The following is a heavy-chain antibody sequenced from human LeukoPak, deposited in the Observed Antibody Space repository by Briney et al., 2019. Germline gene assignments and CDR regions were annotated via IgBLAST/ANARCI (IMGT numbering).Heavy chain of an antibody. Sequence: PSETLSLTCTVSGGSISSGGYYWSWIRQPPGKGLEWIGYIYHSGSTYYNPSLKSRVTISVVRSKNQFSLKLSSVTAADTAVYYCARRGYSSGWYYFDYWGQGTLVTVSS. D-gene: IGHD6-19*01. CDR3: ARRGYSSGWYYFDY. CDR2: IYHSGST. CDR1: GGSISSGGYY. V-gene: IGHV4-30-2*01. J-gene: IGHJ4*02.